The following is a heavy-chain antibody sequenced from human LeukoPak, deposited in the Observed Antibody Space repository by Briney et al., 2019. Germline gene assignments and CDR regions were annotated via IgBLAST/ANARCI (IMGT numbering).Heavy chain of an antibody. CDR3: ARDYGSGSYIEY. J-gene: IGHJ4*02. D-gene: IGHD3-10*01. CDR1: GYTFTSYY. CDR2: IIPIFGTA. V-gene: IGHV1-69*05. Sequence: SVKVSCKASGYTFTSYYMHWVRQALGQGLEWMGGIIPIFGTANYAQKFQGRVTITTDESTSTAYMELSSLRSEDTAVYYCARDYGSGSYIEYWGQGTLVTVSS.